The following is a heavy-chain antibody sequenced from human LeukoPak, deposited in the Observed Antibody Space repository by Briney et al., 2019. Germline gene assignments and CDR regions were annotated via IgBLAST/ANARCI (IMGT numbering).Heavy chain of an antibody. CDR2: ISYDGSNK. Sequence: PGGSLRLSCAASGFTFSSYGMHWDRQAPGKGLEWVAVISYDGSNKYYADSVKGRFTISRDNSKNTLYLQMNSLRAEDTAVYYCARGVGSGWYDYWGQGTLVTVSS. D-gene: IGHD6-19*01. V-gene: IGHV3-30*03. CDR1: GFTFSSYG. CDR3: ARGVGSGWYDY. J-gene: IGHJ4*02.